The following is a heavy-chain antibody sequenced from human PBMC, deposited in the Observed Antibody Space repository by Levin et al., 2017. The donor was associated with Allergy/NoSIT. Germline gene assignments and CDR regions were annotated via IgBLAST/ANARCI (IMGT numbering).Heavy chain of an antibody. J-gene: IGHJ4*02. CDR2: IYYSGST. V-gene: IGHV4-31*03. CDR3: ARESIAAPIAEPDY. Sequence: PSETLSLTCTVSGGSISSGGYYWSWIRQHPGKGLEWIGYIYYSGSTYYNPSLKSRVTISVDTSKNQFSLKLSSVTAADTAVYYCARESIAAPIAEPDYWGQGTLVTVSS. D-gene: IGHD6-6*01. CDR1: GGSISSGGYY.